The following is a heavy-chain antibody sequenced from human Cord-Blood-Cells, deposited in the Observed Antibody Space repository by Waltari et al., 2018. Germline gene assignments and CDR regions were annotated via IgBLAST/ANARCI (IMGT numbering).Heavy chain of an antibody. Sequence: QVQLVESGGGVVQPGRSLRRSCAASGFTFSSYAMHWVRQAPGKGLEWVAVISYDGSNKYYADSVKGRFTISRDNSKNTLYLQMNSLRAEDTAVYYCARDVYAAAATGFDYWGQGTLVTVSS. D-gene: IGHD2-2*01. J-gene: IGHJ4*02. CDR2: ISYDGSNK. CDR1: GFTFSSYA. V-gene: IGHV3-30*04. CDR3: ARDVYAAAATGFDY.